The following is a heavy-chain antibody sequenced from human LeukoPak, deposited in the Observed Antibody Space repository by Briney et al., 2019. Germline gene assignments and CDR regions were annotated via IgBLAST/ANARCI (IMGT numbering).Heavy chain of an antibody. J-gene: IGHJ4*02. V-gene: IGHV1-46*01. CDR1: GYTFTSYY. Sequence: GASVKVSCKASGYTFTSYYMHWVRQAPGQGLEWMGIINPSGGSTSYAQKFQGRVTMTTDTSTSTAYMELRSLRSDDTAVYYCARGKVLRYFDWLFIDYWGQGTLVTVSS. D-gene: IGHD3-9*01. CDR2: INPSGGST. CDR3: ARGKVLRYFDWLFIDY.